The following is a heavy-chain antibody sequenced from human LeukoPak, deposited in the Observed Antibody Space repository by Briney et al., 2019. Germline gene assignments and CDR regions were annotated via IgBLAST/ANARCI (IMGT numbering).Heavy chain of an antibody. Sequence: GASVKVSCKASGYTFTSYDINWVRQATGQWLEWMGWMNPNSGNTGYAQKFQGRVTMTRNTSISTAYMELSSLRSEDTAVYYCARGIKQWLAVDYWGQGTLVTVSS. CDR3: ARGIKQWLAVDY. CDR1: GYTFTSYD. J-gene: IGHJ4*02. CDR2: MNPNSGNT. D-gene: IGHD6-19*01. V-gene: IGHV1-8*01.